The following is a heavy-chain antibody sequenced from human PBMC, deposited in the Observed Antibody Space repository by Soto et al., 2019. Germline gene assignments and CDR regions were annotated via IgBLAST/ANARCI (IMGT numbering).Heavy chain of an antibody. CDR3: AGISSGHTRGDYYYYGMDV. CDR2: IDPSDSYT. CDR1: GYSFTSYW. Sequence: GESLKISCKGSGYSFTSYWISWVRQMPGKGLEWMGRIDPSDSYTNYSPSFQGHVTISADKSISTAYLQWSSLKASDTAMYYCAGISSGHTRGDYYYYGMDVWGQGTTVHVSS. V-gene: IGHV5-10-1*01. J-gene: IGHJ6*02. D-gene: IGHD3-3*01.